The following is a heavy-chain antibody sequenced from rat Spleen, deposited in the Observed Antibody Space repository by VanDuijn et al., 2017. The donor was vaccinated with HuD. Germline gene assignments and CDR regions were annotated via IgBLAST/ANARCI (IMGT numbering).Heavy chain of an antibody. CDR2: ISYDGSST. CDR1: GFTFSSFP. V-gene: IGHV5-29*01. J-gene: IGHJ4*01. Sequence: EVQLVESGGGLVQPGRSLKLSCAASGFTFSSFPMAWVRQAPKKGLEWVATISYDGSSTYYRDSVKGRFTISRDNAKSTLYLQMDSLRSEDTATYYCARQRWDVMDAWGQGASVTVSS. CDR3: ARQRWDVMDA.